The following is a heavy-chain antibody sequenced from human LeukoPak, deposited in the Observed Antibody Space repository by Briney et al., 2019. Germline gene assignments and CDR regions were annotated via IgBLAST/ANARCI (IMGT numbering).Heavy chain of an antibody. J-gene: IGHJ6*03. CDR2: IYPGDSDT. V-gene: IGHV5-51*01. CDR3: ARHSPSSPRWAGYYYFYYLDV. D-gene: IGHD1-26*01. Sequence: GESLKISCKGSGYSFTTYWISWVRHTPGEGLEWMGIIYPGDSDTRYSPSFQAQVTLSADKSINTVYLQWRSLKASDSATYYCARHSPSSPRWAGYYYFYYLDVWGKGTTVSVSS. CDR1: GYSFTTYW.